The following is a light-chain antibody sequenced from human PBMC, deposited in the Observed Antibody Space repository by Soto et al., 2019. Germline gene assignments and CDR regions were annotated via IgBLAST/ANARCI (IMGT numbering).Light chain of an antibody. V-gene: IGLV2-23*01. CDR1: SSDVGTFNP. Sequence: QSALTQPASVSGSPGQSITISCTGTSSDVGTFNPVSWYQQRPGKAPKLIIYAGTKRPSGMSDRFSGSQPGNTASLTIFRLQADDEADYYCCSYTATNTYVFGTGTQLTVL. CDR2: AGT. CDR3: CSYTATNTYV. J-gene: IGLJ1*01.